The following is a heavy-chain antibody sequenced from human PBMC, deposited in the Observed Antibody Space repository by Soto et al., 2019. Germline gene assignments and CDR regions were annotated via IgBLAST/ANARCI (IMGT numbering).Heavy chain of an antibody. CDR2: ISYDGGKK. Sequence: GGSLRLSCAVSGFNFSSYAMHWVRQAQGKGLEWVAVISYDGGKKYYADSVKGRFTISRDNSKNTLYVEMNSLSAEDAAVYYCAREGQPAAGTTPHNWGRGTLVTVSS. CDR3: AREGQPAAGTTPHN. CDR1: GFNFSSYA. J-gene: IGHJ4*02. V-gene: IGHV3-30*04. D-gene: IGHD6-13*01.